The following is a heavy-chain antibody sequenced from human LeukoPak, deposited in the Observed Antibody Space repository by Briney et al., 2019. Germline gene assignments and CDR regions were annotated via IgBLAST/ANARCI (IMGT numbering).Heavy chain of an antibody. CDR3: ARVRGHKPTYYFDY. CDR1: GFTFSSYG. Sequence: PGRSLRLSCAASGFTFSSYGMHWVRQAPGKGLEWVAVIWYDGSNKYYADSVKGRFTISRDNSKNTLYLQMNSLRAEDTAVYYCARVRGHKPTYYFDYWGQGTLVTVSP. CDR2: IWYDGSNK. J-gene: IGHJ4*02. V-gene: IGHV3-33*01. D-gene: IGHD2-21*01.